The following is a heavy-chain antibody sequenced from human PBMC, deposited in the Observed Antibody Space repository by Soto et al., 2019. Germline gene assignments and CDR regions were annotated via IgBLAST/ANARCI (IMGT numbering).Heavy chain of an antibody. J-gene: IGHJ5*02. CDR1: GFSLSTSGVG. Sequence: QITLKESGPTLVKPTQTLTLTCTFSGFSLSTSGVGVGWIRQPPGKALERRALIYWDDDKRYSPSLKSRLTIIKDTSKNQVVLTMTNTDPVDTATYYCAHSVPRIAAAGTIWFDPWGQGTLVTVSS. V-gene: IGHV2-5*02. D-gene: IGHD6-13*01. CDR2: IYWDDDK. CDR3: AHSVPRIAAAGTIWFDP.